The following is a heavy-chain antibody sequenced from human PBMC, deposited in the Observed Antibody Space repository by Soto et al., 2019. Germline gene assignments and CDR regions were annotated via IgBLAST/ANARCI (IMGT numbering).Heavy chain of an antibody. CDR2: NIPIFGTA. Sequence: QVQLVQSGAEVKKPGSSVKVSCKASGGTFSSYAISWVRQAPGQGLEWMGGNIPIFGTANYAQKFQGRVTITADESTSTAYMELSSLRSEDTAVYYCARVSEQRNGSGSYLIFDYWGQGTLVTVSS. V-gene: IGHV1-69*01. CDR1: GGTFSSYA. CDR3: ARVSEQRNGSGSYLIFDY. J-gene: IGHJ4*02. D-gene: IGHD3-10*01.